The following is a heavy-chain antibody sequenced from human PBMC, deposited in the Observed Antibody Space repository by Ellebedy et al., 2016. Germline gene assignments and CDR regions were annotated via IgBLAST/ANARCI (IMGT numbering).Heavy chain of an antibody. V-gene: IGHV3-30-3*01. CDR1: GFTFSSYA. CDR3: ARDIEAFDI. J-gene: IGHJ3*02. CDR2: ISYDGSNK. Sequence: GGSLRLXCAASGFTFSSYAMHWVRQAPGKGLEWVAVISYDGSNKYYADSVKGRFTISRDNSKNTLYLQMNSLRAEDTAVYYCARDIEAFDIWGQGTMVTVSS.